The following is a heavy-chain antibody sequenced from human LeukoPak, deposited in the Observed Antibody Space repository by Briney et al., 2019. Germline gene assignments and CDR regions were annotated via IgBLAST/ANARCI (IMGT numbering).Heavy chain of an antibody. J-gene: IGHJ4*02. Sequence: GGSLRLSCAASGFTVSSNYMSWVRQAPGKGLEWVSVIYSGGSTYYADSVKGRFTISRDNSKNTLYLQMNSLRAEDTAVYYCAREGGSVGSYFDYWGQGTLVTVSS. D-gene: IGHD5-12*01. CDR3: AREGGSVGSYFDY. V-gene: IGHV3-53*01. CDR1: GFTVSSNY. CDR2: IYSGGST.